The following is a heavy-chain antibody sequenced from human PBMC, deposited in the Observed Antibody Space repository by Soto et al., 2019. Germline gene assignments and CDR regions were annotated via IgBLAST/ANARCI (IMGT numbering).Heavy chain of an antibody. CDR1: GFTVSSNY. CDR3: ARDQLWGGMDV. D-gene: IGHD3-16*01. Sequence: GGSLRLSCAASGFTVSSNYMSWVRQAPGKGLEWVSVIYSGGSTYYADSVKGRFTISRDNSKNTLYLQMNSLGAEDTAVYYCARDQLWGGMDVWGQGTTVTVSS. J-gene: IGHJ6*02. V-gene: IGHV3-53*01. CDR2: IYSGGST.